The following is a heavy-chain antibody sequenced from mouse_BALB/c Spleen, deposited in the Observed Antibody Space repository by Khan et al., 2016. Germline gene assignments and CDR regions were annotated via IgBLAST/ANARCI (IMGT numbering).Heavy chain of an antibody. CDR2: INTNTGAP. J-gene: IGHJ4*01. CDR1: GYTFTNYG. CDR3: ASWYGNSALDY. D-gene: IGHD2-10*02. Sequence: QVQLVQSGPELMKPGETVKISCKASGYTFTNYGVHWVKQAPGKGLKWMGGINTNTGAPTYDEEFKGRLTFTLETSASTAFLQIDNLKYEETATCFCASWYGNSALDYWGQGTSVTVSS. V-gene: IGHV9-3*02.